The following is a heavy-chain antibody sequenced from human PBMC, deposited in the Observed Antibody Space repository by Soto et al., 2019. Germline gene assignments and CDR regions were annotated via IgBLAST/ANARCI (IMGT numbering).Heavy chain of an antibody. CDR2: IDPSDSYT. D-gene: IGHD4-17*01. CDR3: ASRFGDYENSTDYYGMDV. CDR1: GYSFTTYW. V-gene: IGHV5-10-1*01. Sequence: PGESLKISCKGSGYSFTTYWISWVRQMPGKGLERMGRIDPSDSYTSYSPSFQGHVTISADMSISTAYLQWSSLKASDTAMYYCASRFGDYENSTDYYGMDVWGQGTTVTVSS. J-gene: IGHJ6*02.